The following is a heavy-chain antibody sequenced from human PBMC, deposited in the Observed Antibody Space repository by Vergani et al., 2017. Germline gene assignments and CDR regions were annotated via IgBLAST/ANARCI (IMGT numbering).Heavy chain of an antibody. J-gene: IGHJ4*02. CDR1: GYTFTSYY. Sequence: QVQLVQSGAEVKKPGASVKVSCKASGYTFTSYYMHWVRQAPGQGLEWMGIINPSGGSTSYAQKFQGRVTMTRDTSTSTVYMELSSLRSEYTAVYYCARDRGYCIGGSCYATDFDYWGQGTLVTVSS. CDR3: ARDRGYCIGGSCYATDFDY. V-gene: IGHV1-46*03. D-gene: IGHD2-15*01. CDR2: INPSGGST.